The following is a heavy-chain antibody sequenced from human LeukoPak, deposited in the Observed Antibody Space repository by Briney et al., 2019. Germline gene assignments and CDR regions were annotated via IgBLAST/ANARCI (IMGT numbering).Heavy chain of an antibody. CDR1: GYTFTSYG. CDR2: ISAYNGNT. J-gene: IGHJ4*02. V-gene: IGHV1-18*01. D-gene: IGHD6-6*01. Sequence: ASVKVSCKASGYTFTSYGISWVRQAPGQELEWMGWISAYNGNTNYAQKLQGRVTMTTDTSTSTAYMELRSLRSDDTAVYYCARSIAARHRVDYWGQGTLVTVSS. CDR3: ARSIAARHRVDY.